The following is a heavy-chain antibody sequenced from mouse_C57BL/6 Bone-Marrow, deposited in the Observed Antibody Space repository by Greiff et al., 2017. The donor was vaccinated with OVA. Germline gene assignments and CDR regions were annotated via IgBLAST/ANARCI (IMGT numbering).Heavy chain of an antibody. CDR2: IDPETGGT. Sequence: QVHVKQSGAELVRPGASVTLSCKASGYTFTDYEMHWVKQTPVHGLEWIGAIDPETGGTAYNQKFKGKAILTADKSSSTAYMELRSLTSEDSAVYYCTRSLFIYYYGSSLDYWGQGTTLTVSS. D-gene: IGHD1-1*01. V-gene: IGHV1-15*01. J-gene: IGHJ2*01. CDR1: GYTFTDYE. CDR3: TRSLFIYYYGSSLDY.